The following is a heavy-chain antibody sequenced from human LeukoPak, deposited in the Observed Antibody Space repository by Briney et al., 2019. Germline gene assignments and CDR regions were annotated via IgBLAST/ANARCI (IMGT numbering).Heavy chain of an antibody. Sequence: SETLPLTCTVSGGSISSSSYYWGWIRQPPGKGLEWIGSIYYSGSTYYNPSLKSRVTISVDTSKNQFSLKLSSVTAADTAVYYCARGRHYYDSSGYSYYFDYWGQGTLVTVSS. CDR3: ARGRHYYDSSGYSYYFDY. CDR1: GGSISSSSYY. CDR2: IYYSGST. V-gene: IGHV4-39*01. D-gene: IGHD3-22*01. J-gene: IGHJ4*02.